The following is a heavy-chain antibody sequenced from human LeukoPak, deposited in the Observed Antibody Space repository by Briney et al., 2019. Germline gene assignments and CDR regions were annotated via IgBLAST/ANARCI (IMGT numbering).Heavy chain of an antibody. CDR3: ARELRDYCSSTSRYPYGMDV. Sequence: GGSLRLSCAASGFTFSSYSMNWVRQAPGKGLEWVSYISSSSSTIYYADSVEGRFTISRDNAKNSLYLQMNSLRAEDTAVYYCARELRDYCSSTSRYPYGMDVWGQGTTVTVSS. CDR2: ISSSSSTI. V-gene: IGHV3-48*04. CDR1: GFTFSSYS. J-gene: IGHJ6*02. D-gene: IGHD2-2*01.